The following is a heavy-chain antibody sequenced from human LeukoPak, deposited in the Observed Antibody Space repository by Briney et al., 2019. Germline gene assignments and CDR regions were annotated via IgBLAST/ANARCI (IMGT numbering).Heavy chain of an antibody. CDR1: GFTFSSYA. D-gene: IGHD2-2*01. Sequence: TGGSLRLSCAASGFTFSSYAMHWVRQAPGKGLEWVAVISYDGSNKYYADSVKGRFTISGDNSKNTLYLQMNSLRAEDTAVYYCAKAPPLNAPWDYYYGMDVWGQGTTVTVSS. V-gene: IGHV3-30-3*01. J-gene: IGHJ6*02. CDR3: AKAPPLNAPWDYYYGMDV. CDR2: ISYDGSNK.